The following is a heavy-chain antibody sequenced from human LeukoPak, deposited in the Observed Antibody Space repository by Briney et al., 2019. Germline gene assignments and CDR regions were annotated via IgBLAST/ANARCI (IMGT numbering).Heavy chain of an antibody. CDR3: ARDYGDSSGYLYY. Sequence: GASVKVSCKASGYTFTCYYMHWVRQAPGQGLEWMGRINPNSGGTNYAQKFQGRVTMTRDTSISTAYMELSRLRSDDTAVYYCARDYGDSSGYLYYWGQGTLVTVSS. J-gene: IGHJ4*02. CDR2: INPNSGGT. D-gene: IGHD3-22*01. CDR1: GYTFTCYY. V-gene: IGHV1-2*06.